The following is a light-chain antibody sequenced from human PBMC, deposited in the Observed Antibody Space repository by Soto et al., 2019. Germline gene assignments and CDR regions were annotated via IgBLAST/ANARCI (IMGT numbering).Light chain of an antibody. CDR2: EVS. V-gene: IGLV2-8*01. CDR3: SSYAGNNIFYV. CDR1: SNDVGGYNF. J-gene: IGLJ1*01. Sequence: QSALARPPSASGSPGQSVTISCAGTSNDVGGYNFVSWYQQHPGKAPKLMIFEVSKRPSGVPDRFSGSKSGNTASLTVSGLQAEDEADYYCSSYAGNNIFYVFGTGTKVTVL.